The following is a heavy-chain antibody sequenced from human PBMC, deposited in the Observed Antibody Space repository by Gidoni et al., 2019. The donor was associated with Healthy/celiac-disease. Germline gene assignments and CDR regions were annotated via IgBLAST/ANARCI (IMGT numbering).Heavy chain of an antibody. CDR1: GFTFDDYT. CDR2: ISWDGGST. Sequence: EVQLVESGGVVVQPGGSLRLSCAASGFTFDDYTMHWVRQAPGKGLEWVSLISWDGGSTYYADSVKGRVTISRDNSKNSLYLQMNSLRTEDTALYYCAKDLSGSGSYVFDYWGQGTLVTVSS. CDR3: AKDLSGSGSYVFDY. V-gene: IGHV3-43*01. D-gene: IGHD1-26*01. J-gene: IGHJ4*02.